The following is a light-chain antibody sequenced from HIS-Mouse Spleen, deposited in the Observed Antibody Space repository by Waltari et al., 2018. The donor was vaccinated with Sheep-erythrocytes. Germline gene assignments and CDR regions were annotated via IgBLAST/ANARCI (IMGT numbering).Light chain of an antibody. V-gene: IGLV3-1*01. J-gene: IGLJ2*01. CDR3: QAWDSSTVV. CDR1: KLGDKY. CDR2: QDS. Sequence: SYELTQPPSVSVSPGQTASLTCSGDKLGDKYACWYQKKPGHSPVLVIYQDSKRPSGIPERFSGSNSGNTATLTISGTQAMDEADYYCQAWDSSTVVFGGGTKLTVL.